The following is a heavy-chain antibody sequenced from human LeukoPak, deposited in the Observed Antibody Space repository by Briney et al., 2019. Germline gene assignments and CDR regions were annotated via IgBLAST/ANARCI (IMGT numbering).Heavy chain of an antibody. V-gene: IGHV4-31*03. CDR2: IYYSGST. J-gene: IGHJ3*02. CDR1: GGSISSGGYY. CDR3: ARDPIMITFGGVIAQNAFDI. Sequence: PSQTLSLTCTVSGGSISSGGYYCSWIRQHPGKGLEWIGYIYYSGSTYYNPSLKSRVTISVDTSKNQFSLKLSSVTAADTAVYYCARDPIMITFGGVIAQNAFDIWGQGTMVTVSS. D-gene: IGHD3-16*02.